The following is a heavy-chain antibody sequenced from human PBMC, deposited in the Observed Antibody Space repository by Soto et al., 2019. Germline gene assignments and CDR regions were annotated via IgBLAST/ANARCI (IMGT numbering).Heavy chain of an antibody. CDR2: VSIGGST. V-gene: IGHV3-23*01. CDR1: GFTFSSYA. D-gene: IGHD2-15*01. CDR3: AKRRGAGGHFDY. J-gene: IGHJ4*02. Sequence: AGGSLRLSCAAPGFTFSSYAMGWVRQGPGKGLEWVAVVSIGGSTHYADSVRGRFTISRDNSKNTLSLQMNSLTAEDTAVYFCAKRRGAGGHFDYWGQGALVTV.